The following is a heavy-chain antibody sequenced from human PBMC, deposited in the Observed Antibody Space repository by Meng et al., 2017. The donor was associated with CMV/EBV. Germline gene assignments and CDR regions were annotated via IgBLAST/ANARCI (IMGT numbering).Heavy chain of an antibody. D-gene: IGHD2-2*01. CDR2: MNPNSGNT. CDR3: ASELFCSSTSCW. CDR1: GYTFTSYD. Sequence: ASVKVSCKASGYTFTSYDINWVRQATGQGLEWMGWMNPNSGNTGYAQKFQGRDTMTRNTSISTAYMELSSLRSEDTAVYYCASELFCSSTSCWWGQGTLVTVSS. J-gene: IGHJ4*02. V-gene: IGHV1-8*01.